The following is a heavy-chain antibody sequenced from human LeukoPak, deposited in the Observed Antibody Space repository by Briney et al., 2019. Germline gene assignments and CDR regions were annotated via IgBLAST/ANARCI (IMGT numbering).Heavy chain of an antibody. V-gene: IGHV4-34*01. CDR3: ARRAVYYDYVWGSYRPNWFDP. D-gene: IGHD3-16*02. Sequence: SETLSLTCTVSGYSLSSGYYWSWIRPPPGKGLEWIGEINHSGSTNYNPSLKSRVTISVDTSKSQFSLKLRSVTAADTGVYYCARRAVYYDYVWGSYRPNWFDPWGQGTLVTVSS. CDR2: INHSGST. J-gene: IGHJ5*02. CDR1: GYSLSSGYY.